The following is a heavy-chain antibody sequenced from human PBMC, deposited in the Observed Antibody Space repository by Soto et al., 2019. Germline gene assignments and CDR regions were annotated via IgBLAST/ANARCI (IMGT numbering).Heavy chain of an antibody. Sequence: EVQLVESGGGLVKPGGSLRLSCAASGFTFSSYSMNWVRQAPGKGLEWVSSISSSSSYIYYADSVKGRFTISRDNAKNSLYLKMNSLRAEDTAVYYCARERIGGEASYGMDVWGQGTTVTVSS. CDR1: GFTFSSYS. CDR3: ARERIGGEASYGMDV. V-gene: IGHV3-21*01. J-gene: IGHJ6*02. D-gene: IGHD2-15*01. CDR2: ISSSSSYI.